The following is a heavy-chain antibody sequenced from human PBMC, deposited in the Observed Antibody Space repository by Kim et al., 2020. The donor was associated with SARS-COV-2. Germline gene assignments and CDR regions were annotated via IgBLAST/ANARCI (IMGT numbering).Heavy chain of an antibody. CDR3: ARPPYGSGSYHWFDP. V-gene: IGHV3-23*01. D-gene: IGHD3-10*01. Sequence: DSVKGRFTSSRDNSKNTLYLQMNSLRAEDTAVYYCARPPYGSGSYHWFDPWGQGTLVTVSS. J-gene: IGHJ5*02.